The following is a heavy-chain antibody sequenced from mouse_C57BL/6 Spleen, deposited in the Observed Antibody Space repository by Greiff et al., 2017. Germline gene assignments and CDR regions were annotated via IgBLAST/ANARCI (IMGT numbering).Heavy chain of an antibody. CDR1: GYTFTSYW. J-gene: IGHJ3*01. Sequence: VQLQQSGAELVKPGASVKLSCKASGYTFTSYWMQWVKQRPGQGLEWIGEIDPSDSYTNYNQKFKGKATWTVDTSSSTAYMQLSSLTSEDSAVYYCARRVAYWGQGTLVTVSA. V-gene: IGHV1-50*01. CDR3: ARRVAY. CDR2: IDPSDSYT.